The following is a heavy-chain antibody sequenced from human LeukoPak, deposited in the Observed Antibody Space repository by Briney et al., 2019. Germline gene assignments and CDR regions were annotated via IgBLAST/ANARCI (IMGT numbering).Heavy chain of an antibody. D-gene: IGHD5-18*01. CDR3: AREGIQLWLPFDY. Sequence: PSETLSLTCTVSGYSISSGYYWGWIRQPPGKGLEWIGSIYHSGSTYYNPSLKSRVTISVDTSKNQFSLKLSSVTAADTAVYYCAREGIQLWLPFDYWAREPWSPSPQ. J-gene: IGHJ4*02. CDR2: IYHSGST. CDR1: GYSISSGYY. V-gene: IGHV4-38-2*02.